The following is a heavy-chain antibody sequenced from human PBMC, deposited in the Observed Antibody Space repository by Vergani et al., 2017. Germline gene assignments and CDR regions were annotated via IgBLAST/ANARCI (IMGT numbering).Heavy chain of an antibody. CDR1: GFTFGSSS. CDR3: ATKSCGTPGCQIGYFRE. J-gene: IGHJ1*01. D-gene: IGHD1-1*01. Sequence: EENLVESGGGLVKPGGSLRLSCVASGFTFGSSSVNWVRQAPGRGLEWVSSISSSGNYVYYTASVKGRFSISRDNSKSTLYLQMNSLRTEDTAVYYCATKSCGTPGCQIGYFREWGQGTLVTVSS. CDR2: ISSSGNYV. V-gene: IGHV3-21*01.